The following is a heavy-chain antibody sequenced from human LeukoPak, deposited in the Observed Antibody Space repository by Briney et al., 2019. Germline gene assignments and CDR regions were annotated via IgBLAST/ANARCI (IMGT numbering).Heavy chain of an antibody. CDR3: AKDRPNYYDSSGHYYRRDGDY. J-gene: IGHJ4*02. CDR2: VSGSGGYT. CDR1: GFTFGSYA. Sequence: GGSLRLSCAASGFTFGSYAMTWVRQAPGKGLEWVSSVSGSGGYTYYAGSVKGRFTISRDNSKNTLYLQMNSLRAEDTAIYYCAKDRPNYYDSSGHYYRRDGDYWGQGTLVTVSS. D-gene: IGHD3-22*01. V-gene: IGHV3-23*01.